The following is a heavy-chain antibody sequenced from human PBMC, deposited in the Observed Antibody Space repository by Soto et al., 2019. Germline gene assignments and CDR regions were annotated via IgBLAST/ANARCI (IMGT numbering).Heavy chain of an antibody. D-gene: IGHD6-19*01. CDR1: GFTFSSYA. CDR3: AKGDSSGWYYAFDI. J-gene: IGHJ3*02. V-gene: IGHV3-23*01. Sequence: VGSLSLSCAASGFTFSSYAMSWVRQAPGKGLKWVSAISGSGSSTYYADSVKGRFTISRDNSKNTLYLQMNSLRAEDTAVYYCAKGDSSGWYYAFDIWGQGTMVTVSS. CDR2: ISGSGSST.